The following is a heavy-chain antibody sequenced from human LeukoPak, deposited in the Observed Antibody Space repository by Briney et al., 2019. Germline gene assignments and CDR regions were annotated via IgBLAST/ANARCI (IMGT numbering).Heavy chain of an antibody. V-gene: IGHV4-34*01. CDR2: INHSGST. J-gene: IGHJ4*02. CDR1: GGSFSGYY. Sequence: SETLSFTCAVYGGSFSGYYWSWIRQPPGKGLEWIGEINHSGSTNYNPSLKSRVTISVDRSKNQFSLKLSSVTAADTAVYYCARGGHDYGDYEYYFDYWGQGTLVTVSS. D-gene: IGHD4-17*01. CDR3: ARGGHDYGDYEYYFDY.